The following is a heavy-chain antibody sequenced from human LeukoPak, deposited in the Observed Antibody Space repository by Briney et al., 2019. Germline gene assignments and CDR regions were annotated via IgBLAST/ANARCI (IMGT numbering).Heavy chain of an antibody. Sequence: GGSLRLSCVASGFTFSDYAMNWVRQAPGKGLEWVSTFKTKYNQVYYAESVRGRFTISTDNSESTLYLQMNSLRAEDTAVYYCAKDMNTVTTTFDYWGQGTLVTVSS. CDR2: FKTKYNQV. J-gene: IGHJ4*02. CDR1: GFTFSDYA. V-gene: IGHV3-23*05. CDR3: AKDMNTVTTTFDY. D-gene: IGHD4-17*01.